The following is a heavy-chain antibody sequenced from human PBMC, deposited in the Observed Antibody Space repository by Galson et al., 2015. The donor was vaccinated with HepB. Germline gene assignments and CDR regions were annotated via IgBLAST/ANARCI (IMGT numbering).Heavy chain of an antibody. J-gene: IGHJ6*02. CDR2: ISAYNGNT. V-gene: IGHV1-18*01. CDR3: ARVGELRYFENYGMDV. D-gene: IGHD3-9*01. CDR1: GYTFTSYG. Sequence: SVKVSCKASGYTFTSYGISWVRQAPGQGLEWMGWISAYNGNTNYAQKFQGRVTITADKSTSTAYMELSSLRSEDTAVYYCARVGELRYFENYGMDVWGQGTTVTVSS.